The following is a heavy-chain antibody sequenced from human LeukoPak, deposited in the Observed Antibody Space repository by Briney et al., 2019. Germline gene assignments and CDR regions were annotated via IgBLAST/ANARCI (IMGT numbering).Heavy chain of an antibody. CDR2: IQQDGTGN. CDR1: GFTFSIYW. D-gene: IGHD6-13*01. CDR3: ASPLGISSRWTRSYSVDY. J-gene: IGHJ4*02. V-gene: IGHV3-7*03. Sequence: GRSLRLSCVASGFTFSIYWMSSVRQAPGRGLEWVANIQQDGTGNYYVDSVKGRFTNSRDNAKNSLYLQMNSLRTEDTAVYYCASPLGISSRWTRSYSVDYWGQGTLVTVSS.